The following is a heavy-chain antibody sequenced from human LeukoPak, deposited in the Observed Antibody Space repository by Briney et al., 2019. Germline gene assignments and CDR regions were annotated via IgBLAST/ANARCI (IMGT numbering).Heavy chain of an antibody. CDR1: GFTFSSYT. J-gene: IGHJ3*02. CDR2: ISSSSSYI. CDR3: ARSGRGYEDAFDI. V-gene: IGHV3-21*01. D-gene: IGHD5-12*01. Sequence: PGGSLRLSCVASGFTFSSYTMNWVRQAPGKGLEWVSSISSSSSYIYYADSVKGRFTISRDNAKNSLYLQMNSLRVEDTAVYYCARSGRGYEDAFDIWGQGTMVTVSS.